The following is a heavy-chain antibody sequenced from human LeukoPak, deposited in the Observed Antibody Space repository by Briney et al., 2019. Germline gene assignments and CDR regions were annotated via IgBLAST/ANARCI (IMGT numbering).Heavy chain of an antibody. V-gene: IGHV3-48*03. D-gene: IGHD2-15*01. Sequence: GGSLRLSCAASGFTFSSYEMNWVRQAPGKGLEWVSYISRSGRTDNTYYADSVKGRFTISRDNSKNTLYLQMNSLRADDTAVCYCARGLRTPDYWGQGTLVTVSS. J-gene: IGHJ4*02. CDR3: ARGLRTPDY. CDR2: ISRSGRTDNT. CDR1: GFTFSSYE.